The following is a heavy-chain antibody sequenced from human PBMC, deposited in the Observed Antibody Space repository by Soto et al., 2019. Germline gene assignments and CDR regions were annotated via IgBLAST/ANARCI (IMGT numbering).Heavy chain of an antibody. D-gene: IGHD6-13*01. CDR3: AKFRSSPSLDY. J-gene: IGHJ4*02. V-gene: IGHV3-7*01. CDR2: IKQDGSEK. Sequence: EVQLEESGGGLVEPGGSLRLSCAASGFTFSSYWMSWVRQAPGKGLEWVANIKQDGSEKYYVDSVKGRFTISRDNAKNSLYLQMNSLRAEATAVYYCAKFRSSPSLDYWGQVTLVTFSS. CDR1: GFTFSSYW.